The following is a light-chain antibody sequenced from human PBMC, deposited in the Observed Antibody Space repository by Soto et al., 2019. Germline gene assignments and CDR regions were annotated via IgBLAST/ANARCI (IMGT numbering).Light chain of an antibody. J-gene: IGLJ1*01. V-gene: IGLV2-14*01. CDR1: SEDVGGYNY. CDR3: SSYTSSNTLV. Sequence: QSVLTQPASVSGSPGQSITISCSGTSEDVGGYNYVSWYQQHPGKAPRLIIYEVTNRPSGLSNRFSGSKSGSEASLTISGLQGEDEADYYCSSYTSSNTLVFGTGTKVTVL. CDR2: EVT.